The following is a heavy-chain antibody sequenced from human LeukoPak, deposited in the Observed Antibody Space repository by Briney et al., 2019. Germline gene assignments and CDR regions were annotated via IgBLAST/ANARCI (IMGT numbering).Heavy chain of an antibody. V-gene: IGHV3-74*01. J-gene: IGHJ4*02. CDR1: GFTFSSYW. CDR3: ARTLAYYYDSGGYDY. D-gene: IGHD3-22*01. CDR2: INSDGSST. Sequence: GVLRLSCAASGFTFSSYWMHWVRQAPGKGLVWVSRINSDGSSTNYADSVKGRFTISRDNAKNTLYLQMNSLRAEDTAVYYCARTLAYYYDSGGYDYWGQGTLVTVSS.